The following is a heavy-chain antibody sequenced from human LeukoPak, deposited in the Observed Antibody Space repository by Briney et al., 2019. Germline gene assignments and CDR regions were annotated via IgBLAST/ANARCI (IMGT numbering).Heavy chain of an antibody. D-gene: IGHD4-17*01. CDR3: ARVPWRRDGDYYYYYGMDV. CDR1: GFTFSSYD. CDR2: IGTAGDT. V-gene: IGHV3-13*01. J-gene: IGHJ6*02. Sequence: PGGSLRPSCAASGFTFSSYDMHWVRQATGKGLEWVSAIGTAGDTYYPGSVKGRFTISRENAKNSLYLQMNSLRAGDTAVYYCARVPWRRDGDYYYYYGMDVWGQGTTVTVSS.